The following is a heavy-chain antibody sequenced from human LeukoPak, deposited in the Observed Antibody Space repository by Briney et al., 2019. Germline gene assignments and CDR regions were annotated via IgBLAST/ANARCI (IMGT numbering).Heavy chain of an antibody. CDR3: AKGPSQWLGPEYFQH. V-gene: IGHV3-23*01. CDR1: GFIFDDYA. J-gene: IGHJ1*01. CDR2: ISGSGGST. Sequence: PGGSLRLSCAASGFIFDDYAMHWVRQAPGKGLEWVSAISGSGGSTYYADSVKGRFTISRDNSKNTLYLQMNSLRAEDTAVYYCAKGPSQWLGPEYFQHWGQGTLVTVSS. D-gene: IGHD6-19*01.